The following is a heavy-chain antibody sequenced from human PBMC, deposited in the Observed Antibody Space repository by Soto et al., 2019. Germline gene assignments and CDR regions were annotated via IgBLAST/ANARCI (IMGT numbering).Heavy chain of an antibody. CDR2: IDWDDDK. J-gene: IGHJ4*02. CDR3: ARIRRGYSSSWSGLDY. D-gene: IGHD6-13*01. V-gene: IGHV2-70*11. CDR1: GFSLSTSGMC. Sequence: SCPTLVNPTQTLTLTCTFSGFSLSTSGMCXSWIRQPPGKALESLARIDWDDDKYYSTSLKTRLTISKDTSKNQLVLTMTNMDPVDTASYYCARIRRGYSSSWSGLDYWGRGTLVTVAS.